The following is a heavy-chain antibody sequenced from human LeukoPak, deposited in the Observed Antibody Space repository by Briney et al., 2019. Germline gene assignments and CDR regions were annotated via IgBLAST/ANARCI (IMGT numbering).Heavy chain of an antibody. CDR2: IYTSGST. D-gene: IGHD3-9*01. CDR3: ARDRNPYDILTGSDRWFDP. J-gene: IGHJ5*02. Sequence: SETLSLTCTVSSGSISSSSYYWAWIRQPPGKGLEWIGRIYTSGSTNYNPSLKSRVTMSVDTSKNQFSLKLSSVTAADTAVYYCARDRNPYDILTGSDRWFDPWGQGTLVTVSS. CDR1: SGSISSSSYY. V-gene: IGHV4-39*07.